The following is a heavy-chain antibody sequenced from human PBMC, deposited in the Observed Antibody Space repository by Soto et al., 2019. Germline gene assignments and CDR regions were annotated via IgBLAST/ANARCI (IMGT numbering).Heavy chain of an antibody. V-gene: IGHV5-51*03. CDR3: ARERGYCSSTSCYGLPDY. CDR2: IYPGDSDN. D-gene: IGHD2-2*01. Sequence: EVQLVQSGAEVKKPGESLKISCKGSGYSFTSYWNGWVRQMPGKGLEWMGIIYPGDSDNRYSPSFQGQVTISADKSINTAYLQWSSLKASDTAMYYCARERGYCSSTSCYGLPDYWGQGTLVTVSS. J-gene: IGHJ4*02. CDR1: GYSFTSYW.